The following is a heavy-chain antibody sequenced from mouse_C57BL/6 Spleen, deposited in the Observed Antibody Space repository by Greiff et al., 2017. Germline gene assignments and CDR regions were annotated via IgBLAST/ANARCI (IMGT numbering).Heavy chain of an antibody. Sequence: QVQLKQPGAELVKPGASVKLSCKASGYTFTSYWMHWVKQRPGQGLEWIGMIHPNSGSTNYNEKFKSKATLTVDKSSSTAYMQLSSLTSEDSAVYYCAREDSNPAWFAYWGQGTLVTVSA. CDR2: IHPNSGST. CDR1: GYTFTSYW. V-gene: IGHV1-64*01. CDR3: AREDSNPAWFAY. J-gene: IGHJ3*01. D-gene: IGHD2-5*01.